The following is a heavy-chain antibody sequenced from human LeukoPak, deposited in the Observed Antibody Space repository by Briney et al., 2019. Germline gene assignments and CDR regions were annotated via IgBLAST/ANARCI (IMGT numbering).Heavy chain of an antibody. CDR1: GGSISSSSYY. J-gene: IGHJ4*02. D-gene: IGHD5-18*01. CDR2: IYYSGST. V-gene: IGHV4-39*07. CDR3: ARFTYDPYSYGDY. Sequence: SETLSLTCTVSGGSISSSSYYWGWIRQPPGKGLEWIGSIYYSGSTYYNPSLKSRVTISVDTSKNRFSLKLSSVTAADTAVYYCARFTYDPYSYGDYWGQGTLVTVSS.